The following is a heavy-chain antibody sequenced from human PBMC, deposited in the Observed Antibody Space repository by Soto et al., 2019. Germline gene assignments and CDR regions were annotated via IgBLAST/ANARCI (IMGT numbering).Heavy chain of an antibody. CDR1: GFSFSGSA. D-gene: IGHD1-26*01. V-gene: IGHV3-73*01. CDR2: IRAKSNKYAT. CDR3: NSGSYYSSI. J-gene: IGHJ4*02. Sequence: PGGSLRLSCAASGFSFSGSAIHWVRQASGRGLEWVGRIRAKSNKYATLYAESLKGRFTISRDDSQSTAYLETNSLKTEDTAVYYCNSGSYYSSIWGQGTLVTVSS.